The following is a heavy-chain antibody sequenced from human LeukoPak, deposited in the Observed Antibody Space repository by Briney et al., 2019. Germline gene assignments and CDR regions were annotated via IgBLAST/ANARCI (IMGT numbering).Heavy chain of an antibody. Sequence: SETLSLTCTVSGGSISSYYWSWIRQPPGKGLEWIGYIYYSGSTNYNPSLKSRVTISVDTSKNQFSLKLTSVTAADTAVYYCARSGGYSSPQNYWGQGTLVTVSS. D-gene: IGHD6-19*01. CDR1: GGSISSYY. J-gene: IGHJ4*02. CDR2: IYYSGST. CDR3: ARSGGYSSPQNY. V-gene: IGHV4-59*01.